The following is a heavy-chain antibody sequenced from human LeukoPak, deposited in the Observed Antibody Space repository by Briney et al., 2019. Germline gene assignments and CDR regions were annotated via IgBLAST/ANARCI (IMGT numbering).Heavy chain of an antibody. Sequence: PGRSLRLSCTASGFTFGDYAMSWVRQAPGKGLEWVGFIRSKAYGGTTEYAASVKGRFTISRDDSKSIAYLQMNSLKTEDTAVYYCTRDVCSSTSCYFDYWGQGTLVTVSS. CDR3: TRDVCSSTSCYFDY. CDR2: IRSKAYGGTT. J-gene: IGHJ4*02. V-gene: IGHV3-49*04. D-gene: IGHD2-2*01. CDR1: GFTFGDYA.